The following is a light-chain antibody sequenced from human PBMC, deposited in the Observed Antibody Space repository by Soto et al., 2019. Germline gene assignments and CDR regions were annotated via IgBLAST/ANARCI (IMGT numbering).Light chain of an antibody. CDR1: SSDVGGYNY. CDR2: EVS. CDR3: SSYAGSNILV. V-gene: IGLV2-8*01. J-gene: IGLJ2*01. Sequence: QSALTQPPSASGSPGQSVTISCTGTSSDVGGYNYVSWYQQHPGKAPKLMIYEVSKRPSGVPDRFSGSKSGNTASLTVSGLLAEDEADYYCSSYAGSNILVFGGGTKVTVL.